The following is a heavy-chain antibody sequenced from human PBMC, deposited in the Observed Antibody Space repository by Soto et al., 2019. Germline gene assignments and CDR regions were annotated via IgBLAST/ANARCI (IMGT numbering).Heavy chain of an antibody. V-gene: IGHV1-69*02. CDR2: IIPILGIA. CDR1: GGTFSSYT. J-gene: IGHJ6*02. CDR3: ASEYYYDSSGYYGDYYGMDV. Sequence: QVQLVQSGAAVKKPGSSVKVSCKASGGTFSSYTISWVRQAPGQGLEWMGRIIPILGIANYAQKFQGRVTITADKSTSTXYXXLSSLRSEDTAVYYCASEYYYDSSGYYGDYYGMDVWGQGTTVTVSS. D-gene: IGHD3-22*01.